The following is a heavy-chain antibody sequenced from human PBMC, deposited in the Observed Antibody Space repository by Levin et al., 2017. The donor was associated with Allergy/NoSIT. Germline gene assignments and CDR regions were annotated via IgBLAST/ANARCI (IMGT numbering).Heavy chain of an antibody. Sequence: GGSLRLSCAASGFTFSSYSMNWVRQAPGKGLEWVSSISSSSSYIYYADSVKGRFTISRDNAKNSLYLQMNSLRAEDTAVYYCARDLLAYCGGDCSGGTWWFDPWGQGTLVTVSS. CDR2: ISSSSSYI. V-gene: IGHV3-21*01. D-gene: IGHD2-21*02. CDR1: GFTFSSYS. CDR3: ARDLLAYCGGDCSGGTWWFDP. J-gene: IGHJ5*02.